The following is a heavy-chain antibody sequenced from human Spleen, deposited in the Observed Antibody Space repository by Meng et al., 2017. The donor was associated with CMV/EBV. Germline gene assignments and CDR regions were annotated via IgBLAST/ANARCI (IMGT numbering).Heavy chain of an antibody. V-gene: IGHV2-26*01. CDR1: FSLSNARMG. D-gene: IGHD6-6*01. CDR3: ARIGQALEYSSSYWFDP. Sequence: FSLSNARMGVSWIRQHPGKALEWLAHIFSNDEKSYSTSLKSRLTISRDTSKSQVVLTMTNMDPVDTATYYCARIGQALEYSSSYWFDPWGQGTLVTVSS. CDR2: IFSNDEK. J-gene: IGHJ5*02.